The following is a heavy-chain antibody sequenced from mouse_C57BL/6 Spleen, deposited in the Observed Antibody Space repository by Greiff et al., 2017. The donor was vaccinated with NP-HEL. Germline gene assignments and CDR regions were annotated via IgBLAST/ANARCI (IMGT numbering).Heavy chain of an antibody. CDR3: ARSDYSNLASWFAY. J-gene: IGHJ3*01. Sequence: QVQLQQSGPELVKPGASVKISCKASGYAFSSSWMNWVKQRPGKGLEWIGRIYPGDGDTNYNGKFKGKATLTADKSSSTAYMQLSSLTSEDSAVYFCARSDYSNLASWFAYWGQGTLVTVSA. D-gene: IGHD2-5*01. CDR2: IYPGDGDT. V-gene: IGHV1-82*01. CDR1: GYAFSSSW.